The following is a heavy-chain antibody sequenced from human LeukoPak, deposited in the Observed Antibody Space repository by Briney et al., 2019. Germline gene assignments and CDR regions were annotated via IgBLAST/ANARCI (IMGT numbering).Heavy chain of an antibody. Sequence: GGSPRLSCAASGFTFDDYAMHWVRQAPGKGLESVSGISWNSGSIGYADSVKGRFTISRDNAKNSLYLQVNSLRAEDTALYYCAKDRAGGSGSFFDYWGQGTLVTVSS. V-gene: IGHV3-9*01. CDR2: ISWNSGSI. D-gene: IGHD1-26*01. J-gene: IGHJ4*02. CDR3: AKDRAGGSGSFFDY. CDR1: GFTFDDYA.